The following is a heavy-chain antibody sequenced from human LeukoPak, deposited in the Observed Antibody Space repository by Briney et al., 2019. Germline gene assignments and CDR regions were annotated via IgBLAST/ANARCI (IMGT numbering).Heavy chain of an antibody. Sequence: GGSLRLSCAASGFTFSDYGMHWVRQAPGKGLEWVAFIWYDGSKEYYADSVKGRFTISRDNSKNDLYLQMNSLRAEDTSAYCCASHCISVCPGYGGQGNRVAVSS. CDR3: ASHCISVCPGY. D-gene: IGHD5/OR15-5a*01. CDR1: GFTFSDYG. CDR2: IWYDGSKE. J-gene: IGHJ4*02. V-gene: IGHV3-33*01.